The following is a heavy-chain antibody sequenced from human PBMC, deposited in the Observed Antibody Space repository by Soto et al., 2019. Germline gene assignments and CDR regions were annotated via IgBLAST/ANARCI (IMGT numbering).Heavy chain of an antibody. CDR2: IIHGGNT. V-gene: IGHV4-34*12. Sequence: PSETLSLTCAVYGGSFSPFSWSWLRQPPGKGLEWIGEIIHGGNTNYNPSLKSRVTISVDTSQNQFSLKLTSLTAADTAVYYCARRGRWLQFRGSGFDIWGQGTMVTVSS. CDR1: GGSFSPFS. D-gene: IGHD5-12*01. J-gene: IGHJ3*02. CDR3: ARRGRWLQFRGSGFDI.